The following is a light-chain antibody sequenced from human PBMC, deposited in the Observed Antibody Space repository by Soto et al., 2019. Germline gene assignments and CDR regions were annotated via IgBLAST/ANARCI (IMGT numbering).Light chain of an antibody. CDR1: QSVSNY. CDR3: QQRFDWPKIT. CDR2: AAS. Sequence: EILFTQSPATLSLSPGERVTLTCRASQSVSNYLAWYQQKPGQAPRLLVSAASNRANGIPARFSGSGAGTDFTLTISSLEPEDFGVFYCQQRFDWPKITFGQGTRLEIK. V-gene: IGKV3-11*01. J-gene: IGKJ5*01.